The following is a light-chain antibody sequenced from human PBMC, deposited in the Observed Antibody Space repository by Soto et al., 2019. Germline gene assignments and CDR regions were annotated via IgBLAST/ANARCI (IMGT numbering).Light chain of an antibody. CDR2: GTS. V-gene: IGKV3-20*01. Sequence: EIVLTQSPGTLSLSPGERATLSCRASQRLNSNYFAWYQQKPGQAPRLLFHGTSTRATGIPDRFSGSGSGTDFTLTISRLEAEDFAVYYCQQYATSPWTFGQGTKVEIK. CDR1: QRLNSNY. CDR3: QQYATSPWT. J-gene: IGKJ1*01.